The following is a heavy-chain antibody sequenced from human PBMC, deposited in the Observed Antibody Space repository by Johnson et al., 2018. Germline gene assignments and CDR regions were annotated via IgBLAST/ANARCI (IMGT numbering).Heavy chain of an antibody. CDR1: GFTVSSNY. Sequence: VQLQESGGGLVQPGGSLRLSCAASGFTVSSNYMSWVRQAPGKGLEWVSLIYSGGSTYYADSVKGRFTIPRDNSKNTLYLQMNSLRAEDTDVYYCAKGVHWNYSDAFGCWGQGTMVTVSS. V-gene: IGHV3-66*01. CDR2: IYSGGST. D-gene: IGHD1-7*01. CDR3: AKGVHWNYSDAFGC. J-gene: IGHJ3*01.